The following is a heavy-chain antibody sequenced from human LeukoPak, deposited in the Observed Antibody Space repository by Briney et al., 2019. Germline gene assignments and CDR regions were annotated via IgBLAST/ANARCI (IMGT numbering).Heavy chain of an antibody. CDR1: GFTFSDYY. J-gene: IGHJ4*02. Sequence: GSLRLSCAASGFTFSDYYMSWIRQAPGKGLEWVSYISSSGSTIYYADSVKGRFTISRDNAKNSLYLQMNSLRAEDTAVYYCARSRPRIAAAGNYFDYWGQGTLVTVSS. CDR2: ISSSGSTI. V-gene: IGHV3-11*01. D-gene: IGHD6-13*01. CDR3: ARSRPRIAAAGNYFDY.